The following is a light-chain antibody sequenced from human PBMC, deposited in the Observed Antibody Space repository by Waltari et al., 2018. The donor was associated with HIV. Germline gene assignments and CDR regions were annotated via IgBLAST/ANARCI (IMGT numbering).Light chain of an antibody. V-gene: IGLV3-21*04. Sequence: SYVLTQSPSVPVAPGKTARITCGGNNIGSKSVHWYQQKPGQAPVLVIYYDSDRPSGIPERFSGSNSGNTTNLTISRVEAGDEADYYCQVWDSSSGVVFGGGTRLTVL. CDR3: QVWDSSSGVV. CDR2: YDS. J-gene: IGLJ2*01. CDR1: NIGSKS.